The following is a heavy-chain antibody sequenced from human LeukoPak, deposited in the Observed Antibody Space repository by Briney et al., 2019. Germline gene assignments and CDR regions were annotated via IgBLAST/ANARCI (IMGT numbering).Heavy chain of an antibody. CDR3: SRSRYDILTQYYFDY. CDR2: IRSKAYGATT. J-gene: IGHJ4*02. D-gene: IGHD3-9*01. V-gene: IGHV3-49*03. Sequence: GGSLRLSCTASGFTFDDFAMNWFRQPPGKGLEWGGFIRSKAYGATTEYATSVKGRFTLSRDDSNSIAYLQMNTLRTADTAVYFCSRSRYDILTQYYFDYWGQGTLVTVSS. CDR1: GFTFDDFA.